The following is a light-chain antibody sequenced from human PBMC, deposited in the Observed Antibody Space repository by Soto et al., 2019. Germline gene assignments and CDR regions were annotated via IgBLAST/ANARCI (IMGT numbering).Light chain of an antibody. J-gene: IGKJ2*01. V-gene: IGKV1-39*01. CDR2: AAS. CDR3: QQSYSTPRP. Sequence: DIQMTQSPSSLSASVGDRVTITCRASQRISSYLNWYQQKPGKAPKLLIHAASSLQSGVPSRFSGSGSGTDFTLTISSLQPEDFATYYCQQSYSTPRPFGQGTKVDIK. CDR1: QRISSY.